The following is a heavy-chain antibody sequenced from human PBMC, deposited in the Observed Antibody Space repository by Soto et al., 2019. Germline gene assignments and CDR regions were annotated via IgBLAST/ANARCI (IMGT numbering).Heavy chain of an antibody. Sequence: GGSLRLSCTASGFTFGDYAMSWVRQAPGKGLEWVGFIRSKAYGGTREYAASVKGRFTISRDDSKIIAYLQMNSLKTKVTAVYYSTKDEACGGDCYPCCYFDFWGRGTLVTVSS. CDR2: IRSKAYGGTR. CDR1: GFTFGDYA. CDR3: TKDEACGGDCYPCCYFDF. V-gene: IGHV3-49*04. J-gene: IGHJ4*03. D-gene: IGHD2-21*01.